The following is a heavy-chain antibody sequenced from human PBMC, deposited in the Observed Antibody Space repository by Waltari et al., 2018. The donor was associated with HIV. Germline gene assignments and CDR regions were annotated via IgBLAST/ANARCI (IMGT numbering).Heavy chain of an antibody. CDR2: ISGSGGST. Sequence: EVQLLESGGGLVQPGGSLRLSCAASGFTFSSYAMSWVRQAPGKGLQLVSCISGSGGSTYYADSVKGRFTISRDNSKNTLYLQMNSLRAEDTAVYYCAKDIRTYYDSSGPLGYWGQGTLVTVSS. D-gene: IGHD3-22*01. J-gene: IGHJ4*02. V-gene: IGHV3-23*01. CDR1: GFTFSSYA. CDR3: AKDIRTYYDSSGPLGY.